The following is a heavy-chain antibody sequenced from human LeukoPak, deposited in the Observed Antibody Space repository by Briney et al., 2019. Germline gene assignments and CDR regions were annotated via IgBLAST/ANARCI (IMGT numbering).Heavy chain of an antibody. CDR2: ISAYNGNT. Sequence: ASVKVSCKASGYTFTSYGISWVRQAPGQGLEWMGWISAYNGNTNNAQKLQDRVTMTTDTSTSTAYMELRSLRSDGTAVYYCVRSTTRYYYDSSGYFDYWGQGTLVTVSS. V-gene: IGHV1-18*01. J-gene: IGHJ4*02. CDR1: GYTFTSYG. CDR3: VRSTTRYYYDSSGYFDY. D-gene: IGHD3-22*01.